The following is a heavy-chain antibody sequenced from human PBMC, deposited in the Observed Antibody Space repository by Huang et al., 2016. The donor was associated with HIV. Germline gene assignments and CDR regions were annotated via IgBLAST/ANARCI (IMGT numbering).Heavy chain of an antibody. D-gene: IGHD3-22*01. CDR3: AREGLYYYDGSGGYFDL. V-gene: IGHV4-59*11. J-gene: IGHJ2*01. CDR1: GGSISSHY. Sequence: QVQLQESGPGLVKPSETLSLICSVSGGSISSHYWGWTRQPPGEGLEWIGGVYYSGSPNTQPALKSRVTISVDTSKNHFSLKLNSVSAPDTAVYYCAREGLYYYDGSGGYFDLWGRGTLVTVSS. CDR2: VYYSGSP.